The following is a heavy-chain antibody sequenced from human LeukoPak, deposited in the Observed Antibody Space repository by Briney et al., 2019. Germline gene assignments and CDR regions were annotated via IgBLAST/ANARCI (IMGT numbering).Heavy chain of an antibody. CDR2: IIPPFETV. J-gene: IGHJ4*02. D-gene: IGHD6-19*01. V-gene: IGHV1-69*13. CDR1: GGTCNNYR. CDR3: ARVQYGNGWSAFDY. Sequence: SVKVSCKASGGTCNNYRINWVRQAPGQGLEWMGGIIPPFETVSYSQKFKGRVTITADDSTTTGYMELSSLSADDTAIYYCARVQYGNGWSAFDYWGQGTVITVSS.